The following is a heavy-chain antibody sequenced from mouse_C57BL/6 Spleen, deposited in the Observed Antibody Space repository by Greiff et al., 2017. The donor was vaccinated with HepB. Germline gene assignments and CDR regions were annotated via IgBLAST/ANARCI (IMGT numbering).Heavy chain of an antibody. D-gene: IGHD3-2*02. J-gene: IGHJ4*01. Sequence: EVKLVESGEGLVKPGGSLKLSCAASGFPFSSYAMSWVRQTPEKRLEWVAYISSGGDYIYYADTVKGRFTISRDNARNTLYLQRSSLKSEDTAMYYCTREGGAQALYYAMDYWGQGTSVTVSS. CDR3: TREGGAQALYYAMDY. CDR1: GFPFSSYA. V-gene: IGHV5-9-1*02. CDR2: ISSGGDYI.